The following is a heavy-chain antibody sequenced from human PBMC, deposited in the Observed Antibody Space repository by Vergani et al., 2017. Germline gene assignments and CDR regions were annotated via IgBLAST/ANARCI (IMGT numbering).Heavy chain of an antibody. V-gene: IGHV4-59*01. D-gene: IGHD3-3*01. CDR3: ASGLRFVEWLVPPSVNDGDSVDI. J-gene: IGHJ3*02. CDR1: GGSISSYY. CDR2: INYSGST. Sequence: QVQLQESGPGLVKPSETLSLTCTVSGGSISSYYWSWIRQPPGQGLAWIGYINYSGSTTYNPSLNRAVTISVETSKNQFSLKLSSVTAADTAVYYCASGLRFVEWLVPPSVNDGDSVDIWGQGTMVTVSS.